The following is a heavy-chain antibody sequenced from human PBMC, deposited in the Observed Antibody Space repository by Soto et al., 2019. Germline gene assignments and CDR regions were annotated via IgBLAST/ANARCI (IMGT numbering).Heavy chain of an antibody. CDR1: GYSFTSYW. Sequence: GESLKISCKGYGYSFTSYWIGWVRQMPGKGLEWMGIIYPGDSDTRYSPSFQGQVTISADKSISTAYLQWNSLQASDTAMYYCARLPMVPFAYYFDYWGQGTLVTVSS. CDR3: ARLPMVPFAYYFDY. CDR2: IYPGDSDT. D-gene: IGHD3-10*01. J-gene: IGHJ4*02. V-gene: IGHV5-51*01.